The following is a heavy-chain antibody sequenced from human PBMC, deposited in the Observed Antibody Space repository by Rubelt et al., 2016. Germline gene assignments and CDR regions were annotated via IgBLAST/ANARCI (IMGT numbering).Heavy chain of an antibody. D-gene: IGHD3-22*01. CDR2: IYYSGST. Sequence: QVQLQESGLGLVKPSETLSLTCTVSGGSISSYYWSWIRQPPGKGLEWIGYIYYSGSTNYNPSLKSRGTISVDTFKNQFSLMLRSVTAADTAVYYCAVDVYYVSSVRGSRAFDIWGQGTMVTVSS. J-gene: IGHJ3*02. V-gene: IGHV4-59*01. CDR1: GGSISSYY. CDR3: AVDVYYVSSVRGSRAFDI.